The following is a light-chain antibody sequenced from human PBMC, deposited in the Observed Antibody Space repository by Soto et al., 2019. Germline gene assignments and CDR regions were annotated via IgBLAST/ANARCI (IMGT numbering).Light chain of an antibody. J-gene: IGLJ1*01. CDR3: SSYTGGNPSYV. Sequence: QSALTQPPSASGSPGQSVTISCPGTSSDVGGYDYVSWYQQHPGKAPKLMIYEVTIRPSGVSDRFSGSKSGNTASLTVSGLQAEDEADYYCSSYTGGNPSYVFGTGTKLTVL. V-gene: IGLV2-8*01. CDR2: EVT. CDR1: SSDVGGYDY.